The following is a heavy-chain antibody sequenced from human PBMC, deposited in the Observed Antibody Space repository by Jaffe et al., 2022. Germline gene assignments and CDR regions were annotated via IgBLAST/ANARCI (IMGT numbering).Heavy chain of an antibody. CDR1: GFTFSSYE. D-gene: IGHD2-21*01. Sequence: EVQLVESGGGLVQPGGSLRLSCAASGFTFSSYEMNWVRQAPGKGLEWVSYISSSGSTIYYADSVKGRFTISRDNAKNSLYLQMNSLRAEDTAVYYCARVNSRMSGAFDIWGQGTMVTVSS. CDR3: ARVNSRMSGAFDI. J-gene: IGHJ3*02. V-gene: IGHV3-48*03. CDR2: ISSSGSTI.